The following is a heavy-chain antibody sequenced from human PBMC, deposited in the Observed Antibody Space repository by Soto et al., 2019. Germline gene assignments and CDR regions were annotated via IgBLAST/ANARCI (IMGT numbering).Heavy chain of an antibody. CDR3: AKDHLTTTVTTVGY. Sequence: QVQLVESGGGVVQPGRSLRLSCAASGFTFSNYGMHWVHQAPGKGLEWVAVISYHGSDKYYADSVKGRFTISRDNSKNTLYLLMDSLRAEDTAVYYCAKDHLTTTVTTVGYWGQGTLVTVSA. J-gene: IGHJ4*02. CDR1: GFTFSNYG. CDR2: ISYHGSDK. V-gene: IGHV3-30*18. D-gene: IGHD4-17*01.